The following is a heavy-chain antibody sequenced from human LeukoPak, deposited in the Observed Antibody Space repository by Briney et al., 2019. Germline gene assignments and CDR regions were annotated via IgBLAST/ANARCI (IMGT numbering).Heavy chain of an antibody. CDR1: GFTFSSYG. CDR2: ISYDGSNK. CDR3: AILGATVFDP. D-gene: IGHD1-26*01. J-gene: IGHJ5*02. V-gene: IGHV3-30*03. Sequence: GRSLRLSCAASGFTFSSYGMHWVRQAPGKGLEWVAVISYDGSNKYYADSVKGRFTISRDNSKNTLYLQMNSLRAEDTAVYYCAILGATVFDPWGQGTLVTVSS.